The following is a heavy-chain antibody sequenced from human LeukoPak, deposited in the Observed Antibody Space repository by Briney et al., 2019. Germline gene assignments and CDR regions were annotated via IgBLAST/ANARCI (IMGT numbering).Heavy chain of an antibody. J-gene: IGHJ6*02. CDR2: INAGNGNT. V-gene: IGHV1-3*01. D-gene: IGHD3-22*01. CDR3: AIVDPDRDYYGMDV. Sequence: ASVTVSCTASGYTFTSYAMHWVRQAPGQRLEWMGWINAGNGNTKYSQKFQGRVTITRDTSASTAYMELSSLRSEDTAVYYCAIVDPDRDYYGMDVWGQGTTVTVS. CDR1: GYTFTSYA.